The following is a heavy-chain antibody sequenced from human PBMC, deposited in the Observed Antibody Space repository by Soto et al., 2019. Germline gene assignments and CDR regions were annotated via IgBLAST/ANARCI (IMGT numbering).Heavy chain of an antibody. CDR2: VLPFLDIT. Sequence: QVQLVQSGSEVKKPGSSVRVSCKASGDPFSIYTISGVRQAPGQGLEWMGRVLPFLDITSYSQRFQGRVTITADRSSTTAYMELTSLRSEDTAGYYCARDRDNSNWPNFDSWGQGTLVTVSS. V-gene: IGHV1-69*02. J-gene: IGHJ4*02. CDR3: ARDRDNSNWPNFDS. CDR1: GDPFSIYT. D-gene: IGHD6-13*01.